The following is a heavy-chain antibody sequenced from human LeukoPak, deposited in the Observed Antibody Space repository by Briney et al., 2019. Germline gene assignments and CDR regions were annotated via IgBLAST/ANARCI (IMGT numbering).Heavy chain of an antibody. J-gene: IGHJ6*04. Sequence: PGGSLRLSCAASGFTFSSYAMHWVRQAPGKGLEWVAVMSYDGSNKYYADSVKGRFTISRDNSKNTLYLQMNSLRAEDTAVYYCARVSLGRDSSGWYFDYYYGMDAWGKGTTVTVPS. CDR3: ARVSLGRDSSGWYFDYYYGMDA. V-gene: IGHV3-30*04. CDR2: MSYDGSNK. CDR1: GFTFSSYA. D-gene: IGHD6-13*01.